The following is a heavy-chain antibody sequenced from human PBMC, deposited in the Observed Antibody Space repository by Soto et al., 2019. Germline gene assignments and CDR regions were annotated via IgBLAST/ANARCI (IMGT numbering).Heavy chain of an antibody. J-gene: IGHJ6*03. V-gene: IGHV4-59*01. CDR1: GGSISHYY. CDR2: IYYSGST. Sequence: QVQLQESGPGLVKPSETLSLTCTVSGGSISHYYWSWIRQPPGKGLEWIGYIYYSGSTNYNPSLKSRVTISLDTSKNQFSLQLSSVTAADTAVYYCARVGGDCSGGSCYDHYYYYYMDVWGKGTTVTVSS. D-gene: IGHD2-15*01. CDR3: ARVGGDCSGGSCYDHYYYYYMDV.